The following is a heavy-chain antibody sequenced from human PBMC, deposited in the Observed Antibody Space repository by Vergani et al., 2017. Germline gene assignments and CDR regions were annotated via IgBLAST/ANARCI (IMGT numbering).Heavy chain of an antibody. J-gene: IGHJ6*03. CDR3: ARRVRYCSSTSCSYMDV. Sequence: QVQLPESGPGLVKPSETLSLTCTVSGGSISSYYWSWIRQPPGKGLEWIGEINHSGSTNYNPSLKSRVTISVDTSKNQFSLNLSSVTAADTAVYYCARRVRYCSSTSCSYMDVWGKGTTVTVSS. CDR1: GGSISSYY. CDR2: INHSGST. D-gene: IGHD2-2*01. V-gene: IGHV4-34*01.